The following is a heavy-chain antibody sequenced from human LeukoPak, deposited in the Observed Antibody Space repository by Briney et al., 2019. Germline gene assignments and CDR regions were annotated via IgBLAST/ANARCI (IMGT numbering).Heavy chain of an antibody. D-gene: IGHD2-2*01. CDR2: IKQDGSEK. Sequence: HPGGSLRLSCAASGFTFSSYSMSWVRQAPGKGLEWVANIKQDGSEKYYVDSVKGRFTISRDNAKNSLYLQMNSLRAEDTAVYYCARERLCSSTSCYYYFDYWGQGTLVTVSS. CDR3: ARERLCSSTSCYYYFDY. J-gene: IGHJ4*02. CDR1: GFTFSSYS. V-gene: IGHV3-7*01.